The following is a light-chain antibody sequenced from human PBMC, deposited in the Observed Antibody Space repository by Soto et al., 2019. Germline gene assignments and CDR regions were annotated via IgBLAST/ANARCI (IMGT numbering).Light chain of an antibody. CDR2: DVS. CDR3: SSYRSSSTPYV. J-gene: IGLJ1*01. CDR1: SSDVGGYNY. Sequence: QSVLTQPASVSGSPGQSITISCTGTSSDVGGYNYVSWYQQHPGKAPKLMIYDVSNRPSGVSNRFSGSKSANTASLTISGLQAEDEADYYCSSYRSSSTPYVFGTGTKLTVL. V-gene: IGLV2-14*01.